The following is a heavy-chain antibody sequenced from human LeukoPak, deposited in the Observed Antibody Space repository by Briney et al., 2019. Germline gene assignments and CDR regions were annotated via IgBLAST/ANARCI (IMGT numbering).Heavy chain of an antibody. CDR2: IYYSGST. CDR3: ARGTSSGWYGFDS. CDR1: GGSISSYY. V-gene: IGHV4-59*01. J-gene: IGHJ4*02. Sequence: SETLSLTCTVSGGSISSYYWSWIRQPPGKGLEWIGYIYYSGSTNYNPSLKSRVTISVDTSKNQFSLKLNSVTAADTAVYYCARGTSSGWYGFDSWGQGTLVTVSS. D-gene: IGHD6-19*01.